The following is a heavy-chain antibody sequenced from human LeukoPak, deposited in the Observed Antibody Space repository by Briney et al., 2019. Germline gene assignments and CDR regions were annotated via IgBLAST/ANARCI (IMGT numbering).Heavy chain of an antibody. V-gene: IGHV3-21*01. CDR3: ASLAAAGTANFDY. J-gene: IGHJ4*02. Sequence: GSLRLSCAASGFTFSSYSMNWVRQAPGKGLEWVSSISNSSSYIYYADSVKGRFTISRDNAKNSLYLQMNSLRAEDTAVYYCASLAAAGTANFDYWGQGTLVTVSS. CDR2: ISNSSSYI. CDR1: GFTFSSYS. D-gene: IGHD6-13*01.